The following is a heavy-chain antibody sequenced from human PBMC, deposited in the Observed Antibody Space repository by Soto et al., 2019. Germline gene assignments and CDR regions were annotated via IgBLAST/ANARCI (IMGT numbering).Heavy chain of an antibody. V-gene: IGHV4-38-2*01. J-gene: IGHJ3*02. CDR2: IYHSGST. CDR1: GYSLSRRYY. CDR3: ARAPLVGWLLLRHDAFDI. Sequence: PETLPHPCGVSGYSLSRRYYWGWLRQPPGNGLEWIGSIYHSGSTYYNPSLKSRVTISVDTSKNQFSLKLSSVTAADTAVYYCARAPLVGWLLLRHDAFDIWGQGTMVT. D-gene: IGHD3-22*01.